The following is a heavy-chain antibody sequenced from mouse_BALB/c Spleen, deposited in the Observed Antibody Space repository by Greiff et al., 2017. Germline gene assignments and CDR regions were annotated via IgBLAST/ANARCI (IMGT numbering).Heavy chain of an antibody. CDR1: GDSITSGY. Sequence: DVKLEESGPSLVKPSQTLSLTCSVTGDSITSGYWNWIRKFPGNKLEYMGYISYSGSTYYNPSLKSRISITRDTSKNQYYLQLNSVTTEDTATYYCASHYYGSSYAYWYFDVWGAGTTVTVSS. V-gene: IGHV3-8*02. D-gene: IGHD1-1*01. J-gene: IGHJ1*01. CDR3: ASHYYGSSYAYWYFDV. CDR2: ISYSGST.